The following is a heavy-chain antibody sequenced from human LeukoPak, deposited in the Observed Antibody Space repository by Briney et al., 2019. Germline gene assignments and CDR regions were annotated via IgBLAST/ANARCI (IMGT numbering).Heavy chain of an antibody. CDR1: GFTFSSYW. CDR3: ARGRGDGDGWYFDL. V-gene: IGHV3-74*01. Sequence: GGSLRLSCAASGFTFSSYWMHWVRQAPGKGLVWVSRINSDGSSTSYADSVKGRFTISRDNAKNTLYLQMNSLRAEDTAVYYCARGRGDGDGWYFDLWGRGTLVTVSS. J-gene: IGHJ2*01. D-gene: IGHD5-24*01. CDR2: INSDGSST.